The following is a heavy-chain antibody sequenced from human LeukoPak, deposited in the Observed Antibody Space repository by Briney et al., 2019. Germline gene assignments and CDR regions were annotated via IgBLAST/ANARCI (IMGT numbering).Heavy chain of an antibody. CDR3: ARRNWNPRWFDP. CDR1: GGSISSTTDY. Sequence: SETLSLTCTVSGGSISSTTDYWGWIRHPPGKGLEWIGNIYYNGDTYYNPSLKSRVTISVDTSRNQFSLNLKSVTASDTAVNYGARRNWNPRWFDPWGQGSLVTVFS. V-gene: IGHV4-39*01. CDR2: IYYNGDT. D-gene: IGHD1-20*01. J-gene: IGHJ5*02.